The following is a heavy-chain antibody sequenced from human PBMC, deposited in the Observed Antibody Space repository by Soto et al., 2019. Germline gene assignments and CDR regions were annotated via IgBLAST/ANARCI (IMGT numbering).Heavy chain of an antibody. CDR3: ARDRGRSYSDY. CDR1: GYTFTSYA. J-gene: IGHJ4*02. CDR2: INAGNGNT. D-gene: IGHD3-10*01. V-gene: IGHV1-3*01. Sequence: VASVKVSCKASGYTFTSYAMHWVRQAPGQRLEWMGWINAGNGNTKYSQKFQGRVTITRDTSASTAYMELSSLRSEDTAVYYCARDRGRSYSDYWGQGTMVTVSS.